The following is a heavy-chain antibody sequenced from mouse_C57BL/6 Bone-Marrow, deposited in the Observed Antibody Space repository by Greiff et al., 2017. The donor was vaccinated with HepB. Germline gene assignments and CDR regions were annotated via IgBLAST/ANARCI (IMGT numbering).Heavy chain of an antibody. Sequence: QVQLKQSGAELARPGASVKLSCKASGYTFTSYGISWVKQRTGQGLEWIGEIYPRSGNTYYNEKFKGKATLTADKSSSTAYMELRSLTSEDSAVYFCARRGLRSSYWYFDVWGTGTTVTVSS. J-gene: IGHJ1*03. D-gene: IGHD2-4*01. CDR2: IYPRSGNT. V-gene: IGHV1-81*01. CDR3: ARRGLRSSYWYFDV. CDR1: GYTFTSYG.